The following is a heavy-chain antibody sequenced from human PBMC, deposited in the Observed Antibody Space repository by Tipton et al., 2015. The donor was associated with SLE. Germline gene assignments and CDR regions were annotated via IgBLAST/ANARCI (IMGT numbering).Heavy chain of an antibody. D-gene: IGHD2-21*02. CDR1: LYSISSGFY. Sequence: TLSLTCTVSLYSISSGFYWGWIRQPPGNGLEWIGAIYHSGSTYYSPSLKSRVTISLDRSRNQFSLNLNSVTAADTAVYYCARGMVTWRGAILGVDVWGQGTTVNVAS. CDR3: ARGMVTWRGAILGVDV. V-gene: IGHV4-38-2*02. CDR2: IYHSGST. J-gene: IGHJ6*02.